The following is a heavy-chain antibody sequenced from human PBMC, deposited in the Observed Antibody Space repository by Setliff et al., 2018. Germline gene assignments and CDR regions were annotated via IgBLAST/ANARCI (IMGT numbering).Heavy chain of an antibody. CDR1: GDSFSDYY. J-gene: IGHJ4*02. CDR2: MYYSGST. D-gene: IGHD3-10*01. Sequence: SETLSLTCAVYGDSFSDYYWGWIRQSPGKGLEWIGSMYYSGSTYYNPSLKGRVTLSVDTTKNQFSLKLTSMTAADTAVYFCARHLLVQGTYHFDYWGQGS. V-gene: IGHV4-34*01. CDR3: ARHLLVQGTYHFDY.